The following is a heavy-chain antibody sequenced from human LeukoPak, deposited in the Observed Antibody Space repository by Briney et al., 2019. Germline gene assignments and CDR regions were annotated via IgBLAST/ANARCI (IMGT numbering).Heavy chain of an antibody. D-gene: IGHD4-17*01. J-gene: IGHJ4*02. V-gene: IGHV4-61*02. CDR2: IYTSGST. CDR3: ASGDPFDY. Sequence: KPSETLSLTCTVSGGSISSDSYYWSWIRQPAGKGLEWIGRIYTSGSTNYNPSLKSRVTMSVDTSKNQFSLKLSSVTAADTAVYYCASGDPFDYWGQGTLVTVSS. CDR1: GGSISSDSYY.